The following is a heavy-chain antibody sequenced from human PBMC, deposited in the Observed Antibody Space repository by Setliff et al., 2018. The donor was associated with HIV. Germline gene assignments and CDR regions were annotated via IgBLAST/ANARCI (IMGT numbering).Heavy chain of an antibody. CDR3: ARDPIGIPDY. Sequence: GSLRLSCAASGFTFSNAWMSWVRQAPGKGLEWVANIKQDGSEKYYVDSVKGRFIISRDNAKNSLYLQMNTLRAEDTAVYYCARDPIGIPDYWGQGTLVTVSS. D-gene: IGHD1-20*01. CDR1: GFTFSNAW. J-gene: IGHJ4*02. V-gene: IGHV3-7*01. CDR2: IKQDGSEK.